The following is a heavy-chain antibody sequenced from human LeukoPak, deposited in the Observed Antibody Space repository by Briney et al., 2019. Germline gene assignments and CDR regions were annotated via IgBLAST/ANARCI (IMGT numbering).Heavy chain of an antibody. CDR1: GFTFSSYG. Sequence: PGGSLRLSCAASGFTFSSYGMHWVRQAPGKGLEWVAVISYDGSNKYYADSVKGRFTISRDNSKNTLYLQMNSLRAEDTAVYYCAKDGGIVVVPAAHDYYHYGMDVWGQGTTVTVSS. J-gene: IGHJ6*02. CDR3: AKDGGIVVVPAAHDYYHYGMDV. CDR2: ISYDGSNK. D-gene: IGHD2-2*01. V-gene: IGHV3-30*18.